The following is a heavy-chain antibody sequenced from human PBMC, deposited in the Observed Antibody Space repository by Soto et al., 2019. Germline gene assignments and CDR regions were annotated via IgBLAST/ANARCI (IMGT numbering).Heavy chain of an antibody. D-gene: IGHD3-22*01. CDR3: ARALYYDSSGYYPPSIFDY. Sequence: PGGSLRLSCAASGFTFNNYVMHWVRQAPGKGLEWVAVISYDGSNKYYAEYVKGRITISRDNSKNTLYLQMNCLRPEDTAVYYCARALYYDSSGYYPPSIFDYWGQGT. CDR2: ISYDGSNK. CDR1: GFTFNNYV. V-gene: IGHV3-30-3*01. J-gene: IGHJ4*02.